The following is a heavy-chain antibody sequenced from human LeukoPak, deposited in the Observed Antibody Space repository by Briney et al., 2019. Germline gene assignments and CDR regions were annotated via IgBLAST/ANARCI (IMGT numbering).Heavy chain of an antibody. Sequence: PGGSLRLSCAASGFTFSSYAMHWVRQAPGKGLEYVSAISSNGGSTYYANSVKGRFTISRDNSKNTLYLQMGSLRAEDMAVYYCARDRTYGTDYWGQGTLVTVSS. CDR2: ISSNGGST. D-gene: IGHD3-10*01. V-gene: IGHV3-64*01. CDR1: GFTFSSYA. J-gene: IGHJ4*02. CDR3: ARDRTYGTDY.